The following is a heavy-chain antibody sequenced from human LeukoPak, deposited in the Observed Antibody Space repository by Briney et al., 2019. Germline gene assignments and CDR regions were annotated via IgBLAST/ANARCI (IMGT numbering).Heavy chain of an antibody. Sequence: PSETLSLTCSVSDGSITTSDYYWGWIRQPPGKGLEWIGSIYHSGSTYYNSSLQSRVALSVDTSKNQFSLKLSSVTAADTAVYYCAREGYSSSSFLDAFDIWGQGTMVTVSS. CDR1: DGSITTSDYY. CDR2: IYHSGST. D-gene: IGHD6-6*01. J-gene: IGHJ3*02. CDR3: AREGYSSSSFLDAFDI. V-gene: IGHV4-39*07.